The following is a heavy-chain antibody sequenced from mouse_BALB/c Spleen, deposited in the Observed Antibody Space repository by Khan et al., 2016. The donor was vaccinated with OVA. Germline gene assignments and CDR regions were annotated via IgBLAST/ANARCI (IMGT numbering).Heavy chain of an antibody. CDR1: GYTFTNYW. V-gene: IGHV1-69*02. Sequence: VQLQESGAELVRPGASVKLSCKASGYTFTNYWINWVKQRPGQGLEWIGNIYPSDSYTNYNQNFKDKATLTVDKSSSTAYMQLSSPTSEDSAVYYCSREVRLHYYAMDYWGQGTSVTVSS. CDR3: SREVRLHYYAMDY. J-gene: IGHJ4*01. CDR2: IYPSDSYT.